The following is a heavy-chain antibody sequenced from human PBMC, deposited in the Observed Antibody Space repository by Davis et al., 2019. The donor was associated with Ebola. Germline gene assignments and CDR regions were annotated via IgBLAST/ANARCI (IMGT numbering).Heavy chain of an antibody. D-gene: IGHD3-22*01. CDR2: IHSGGGT. CDR3: ARGYDSSGYYYEVGY. CDR1: GFIVSDNY. Sequence: GESLKISCAASGFIVSDNYMSWVRQAPGKGLEWVSVIHSGGGTHYADSVKGRFTISRDRSKNMLFLEMNSLRAEDTAVYYCARGYDSSGYYYEVGYWGQGTLVTVSS. V-gene: IGHV3-53*01. J-gene: IGHJ4*02.